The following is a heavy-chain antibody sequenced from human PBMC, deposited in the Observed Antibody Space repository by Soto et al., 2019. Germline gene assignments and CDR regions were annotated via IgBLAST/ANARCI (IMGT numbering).Heavy chain of an antibody. CDR2: ISAYNGNT. CDR1: GYTFTSYC. V-gene: IGHV1-18*04. CDR3: ARERVPAAIRYYYGMDV. Sequence: PSVKVSCKASGYTFTSYCISWVRQSPVQGLEWMGWISAYNGNTNYAQKLQGRVTMTTDTSTSTAYMELRSLRSDETAVYYCARERVPAAIRYYYGMDVWGQGTTVTVSS. D-gene: IGHD2-2*02. J-gene: IGHJ6*02.